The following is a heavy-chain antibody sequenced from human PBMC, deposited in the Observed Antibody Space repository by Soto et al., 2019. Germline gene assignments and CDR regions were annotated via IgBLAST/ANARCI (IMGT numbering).Heavy chain of an antibody. V-gene: IGHV1-8*01. CDR1: GYTFTSYD. Sequence: ASVKVSCKASGYTFTSYDINWVRQATGQGIEWMGWMNPNSGNTGYAQKFQGRVTMTRNTSISTAYMELSSLRSEDTAVYYCARGGFGSGYDFGVYYYYGMDVWGQGTTVTVSS. J-gene: IGHJ6*02. CDR2: MNPNSGNT. D-gene: IGHD5-12*01. CDR3: ARGGFGSGYDFGVYYYYGMDV.